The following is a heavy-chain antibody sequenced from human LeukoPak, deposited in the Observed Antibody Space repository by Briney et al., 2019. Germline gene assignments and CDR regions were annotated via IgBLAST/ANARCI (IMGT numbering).Heavy chain of an antibody. D-gene: IGHD2-21*01. CDR2: ISGSGGST. CDR3: AKDQHPTLLRYYYHYGMDV. J-gene: IGHJ6*02. Sequence: GGSLRLSCAASGFTFSSYAMSWVRQAPGKGLEWVSSISGSGGSTYYADSVKGRFTISRDNSKNTLYLQMNSLRAEDTAVYYCAKDQHPTLLRYYYHYGMDVWGQGTTVTVSS. CDR1: GFTFSSYA. V-gene: IGHV3-23*01.